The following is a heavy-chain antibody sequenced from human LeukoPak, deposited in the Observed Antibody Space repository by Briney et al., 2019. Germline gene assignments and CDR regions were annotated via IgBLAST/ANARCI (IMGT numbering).Heavy chain of an antibody. CDR1: GGSISGYY. D-gene: IGHD3-22*01. J-gene: IGHJ3*02. CDR2: IYYSGST. CDR3: ARYYYDSSGYEDAFDI. Sequence: SETLSLTCTVSGGSISGYYWNWIRQPPGKGLEWIGFIYYSGSTNYNPSLKSRVTISLDTSKNQFSLKLSSVTAADTAVYYCARYYYDSSGYEDAFDIWGQGTMVTVSS. V-gene: IGHV4-59*08.